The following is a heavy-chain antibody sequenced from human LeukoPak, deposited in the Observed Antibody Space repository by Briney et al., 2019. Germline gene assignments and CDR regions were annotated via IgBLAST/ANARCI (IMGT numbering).Heavy chain of an antibody. J-gene: IGHJ3*02. Sequence: SETLSLTCSVSGGSISSSAYYRGWIRQPPGKGLEWIGNIYYGGSTYYNPSLKSRLTMAVDTSKNQFSLTLSSVTAADTAVYYCARPAAAGIEAFDIWGQGTMVTVSS. V-gene: IGHV4-39*01. CDR2: IYYGGST. CDR1: GGSISSSAYY. D-gene: IGHD6-13*01. CDR3: ARPAAAGIEAFDI.